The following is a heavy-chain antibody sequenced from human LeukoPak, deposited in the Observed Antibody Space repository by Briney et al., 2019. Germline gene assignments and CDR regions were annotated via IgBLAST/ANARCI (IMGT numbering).Heavy chain of an antibody. J-gene: IGHJ1*01. CDR2: IYWDDDK. CDR1: GFSLSTSGVG. Sequence: ESGPTLVNPTQTLTLTCTFSGFSLSTSGVGVGWIRQPPGKALEWLALIYWDDDKRYSPSLKSRLTITNDTSKNQVVLTMTNMDPVDTATYYCAHSGRNEQQLVLKYFQHWGQGTLVTVST. CDR3: AHSGRNEQQLVLKYFQH. D-gene: IGHD6-13*01. V-gene: IGHV2-5*02.